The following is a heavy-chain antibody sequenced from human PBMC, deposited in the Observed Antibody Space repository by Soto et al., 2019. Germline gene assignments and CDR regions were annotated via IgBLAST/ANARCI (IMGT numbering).Heavy chain of an antibody. CDR3: AKHDQLPYFDY. J-gene: IGHJ4*02. D-gene: IGHD2-2*01. CDR1: GFTFSSYA. V-gene: IGHV3-23*01. Sequence: GGSLRLSCAASGFTFSSYAMSWVRQAPGKGLEWVSGIGGSGAGTYYADSVKGRFTISRDNSKNTLYLEMNSLRVEDTAVYCCAKHDQLPYFDYWGQGTLVTVSS. CDR2: IGGSGAGT.